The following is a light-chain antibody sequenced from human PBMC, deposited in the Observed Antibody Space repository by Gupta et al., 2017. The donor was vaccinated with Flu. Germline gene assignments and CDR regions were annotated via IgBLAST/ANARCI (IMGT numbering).Light chain of an antibody. J-gene: IGKJ5*01. CDR2: AAS. V-gene: IGKV3-11*01. CDR3: QQRHNRPPST. CDR1: QSVSTY. Sequence: IVLTQSPATLSLSPGERATLSCRASQSVSTYLAWYQHKSGQAPRLLIYAASNRAPGNPARFIGSGSETDFTLTISSLEPEDFAVYYCQQRHNRPPSTFGQGTRLEMK.